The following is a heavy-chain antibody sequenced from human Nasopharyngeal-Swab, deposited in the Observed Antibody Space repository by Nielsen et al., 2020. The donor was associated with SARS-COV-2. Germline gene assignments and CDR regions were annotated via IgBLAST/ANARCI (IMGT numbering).Heavy chain of an antibody. CDR3: ARRWGRGSIMDY. Sequence: SSVTVSCHASGCTFSSYATSWVRQAPGQGLEWMGGIIPILGIANYAQKFQCRVTITADKSTSTAYMELSSLRSEDTAVYYCARRWGRGSIMDYWGQGTLVTVSS. J-gene: IGHJ4*02. D-gene: IGHD1-26*01. CDR2: IIPILGIA. CDR1: GCTFSSYA. V-gene: IGHV1-69*10.